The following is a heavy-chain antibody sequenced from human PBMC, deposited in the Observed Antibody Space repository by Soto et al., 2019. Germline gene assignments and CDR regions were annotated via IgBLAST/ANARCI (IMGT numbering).Heavy chain of an antibody. D-gene: IGHD6-13*01. CDR2: ISGSGGST. V-gene: IGHV3-23*01. Sequence: EVQLLESGGGLVQPGGSLRLSCAASGFTFSSYAMSWVRQAPGKGLEWVSAISGSGGSTYYADSVKGRFTISRDNSKNTLYLQMNSLRAEDTAVYYYAKVPKLDGSWYYFDYWGQGTLVTVSS. CDR3: AKVPKLDGSWYYFDY. J-gene: IGHJ4*02. CDR1: GFTFSSYA.